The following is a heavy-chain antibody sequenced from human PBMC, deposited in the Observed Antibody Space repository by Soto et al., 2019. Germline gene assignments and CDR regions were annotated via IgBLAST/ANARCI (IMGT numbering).Heavy chain of an antibody. Sequence: VQLTESVPGLVRPAGTLSLTCDVSGGSIPTSVLWTLVRQFPGRGLEWIGEIAHDGHTNYNPSLSGRVTMSVDLSHSQCSLNVASVNAADTAVYFCAGGRDYDYWGQGTLVTVSA. J-gene: IGHJ4*02. CDR1: GGSIPTSVL. D-gene: IGHD4-17*01. V-gene: IGHV4-4*01. CDR3: AGGRDYDY. CDR2: IAHDGHT.